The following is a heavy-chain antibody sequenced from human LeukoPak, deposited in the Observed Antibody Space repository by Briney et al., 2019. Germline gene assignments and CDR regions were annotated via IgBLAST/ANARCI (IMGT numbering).Heavy chain of an antibody. V-gene: IGHV1-18*01. D-gene: IGHD4/OR15-4a*01. Sequence: GASVKVSCTASGYTFTLYGLNWVRQAPGQGLEWMGWISAYDGKTYYAHKVQGRVTMTTDTSTSTAYMELRSLTSDDTAVYYCARTEALPNFVDYWGQGTLVTVSS. J-gene: IGHJ4*02. CDR3: ARTEALPNFVDY. CDR2: ISAYDGKT. CDR1: GYTFTLYG.